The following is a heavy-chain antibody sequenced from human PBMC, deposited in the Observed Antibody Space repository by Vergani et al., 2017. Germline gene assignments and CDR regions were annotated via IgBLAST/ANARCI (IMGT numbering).Heavy chain of an antibody. CDR2: VDPEDGET. CDR1: GYTFTDHY. Sequence: EVQLVQSGAEVKKPGATMKISCKVSGYTFTDHYMHWVKQAPGKGLECMGLVDPEDGETIYAEKFKDRVTISADTSTDTAHVELSSVRSEDTAVYYCATPQTVTTGGMEVWGQGTTVIVSS. CDR3: ATPQTVTTGGMEV. D-gene: IGHD4-17*01. J-gene: IGHJ6*02. V-gene: IGHV1-69-2*01.